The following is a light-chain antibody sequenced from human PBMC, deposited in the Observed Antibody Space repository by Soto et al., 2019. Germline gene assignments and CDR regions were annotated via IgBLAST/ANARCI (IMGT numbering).Light chain of an antibody. CDR2: AAS. Sequence: DIQMTQSPSSLSASVGDRVTITCRASQSISSYLNWYQQKPGKAPKLLIYAASSLQSGLPSRFSGSGSGTDFTLTISSLQPEDFATYYGQQSYSTPPFTFGPGTKVDIK. CDR3: QQSYSTPPFT. J-gene: IGKJ3*01. CDR1: QSISSY. V-gene: IGKV1-39*01.